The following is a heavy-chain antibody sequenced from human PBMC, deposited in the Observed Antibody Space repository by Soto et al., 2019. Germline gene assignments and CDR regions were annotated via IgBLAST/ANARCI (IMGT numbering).Heavy chain of an antibody. V-gene: IGHV1-69*01. CDR3: ARDKSTGTTYCYDGMDV. CDR1: GGTFSSYA. CDR2: IIPIFGTA. J-gene: IGHJ6*02. Sequence: QVQLVQSGAEVKKPGSSVKVSCKASGGTFSSYAISWVRQAPGQGLEWMGGIIPIFGTANYAQKFQGRVTITADESTSTGYMKLRSMGSEDTAVYYCARDKSTGTTYCYDGMDVWGQGTTVTVSS. D-gene: IGHD1-7*01.